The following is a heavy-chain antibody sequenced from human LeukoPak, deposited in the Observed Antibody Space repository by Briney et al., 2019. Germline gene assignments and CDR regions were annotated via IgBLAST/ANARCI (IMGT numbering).Heavy chain of an antibody. Sequence: SETLSLTCTVSGGSISSYYWSWIRQPPGKGLEWIGYIYYSGSTNYNHSLKSRVTISVDTSKNQFSLKLSSVTAADTAVYYCARNELGYYYDSSGYYYSDWGQGTLVTVSS. J-gene: IGHJ4*02. V-gene: IGHV4-59*01. CDR2: IYYSGST. CDR3: ARNELGYYYDSSGYYYSD. CDR1: GGSISSYY. D-gene: IGHD3-22*01.